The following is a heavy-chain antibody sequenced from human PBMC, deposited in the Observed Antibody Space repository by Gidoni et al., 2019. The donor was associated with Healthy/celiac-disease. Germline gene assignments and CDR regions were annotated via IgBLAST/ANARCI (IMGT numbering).Heavy chain of an antibody. CDR3: ARDSEYGILDL. CDR2: IYYSGST. J-gene: IGHJ2*01. CDR1: GGSVSSGRYY. Sequence: QVQLQESGPGLVNHSATLPLTCTVPGGSVSSGRYYWSGIRQPPEKGLEWIGYIYYSGSTNYNPSLESRVTISVDTSKNQFSLKLSSVTAADTAVYYCARDSEYGILDLWGRGTLVTVSS. D-gene: IGHD4-17*01. V-gene: IGHV4-61*01.